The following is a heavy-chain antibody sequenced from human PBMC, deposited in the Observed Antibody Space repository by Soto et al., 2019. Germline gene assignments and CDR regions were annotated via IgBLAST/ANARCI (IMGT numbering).Heavy chain of an antibody. CDR2: IYPGGSDT. Sequence: RGESLKISCKGSGYSFTSYLICWVRQMPVKGLEWMGIIYPGGSDTRYSPSFQGQVTTSADKSISTAYLQWSSLKASDTAMYYCARPMVRGAKSVPWFDPWGQRTLVAVPS. CDR1: GYSFTSYL. D-gene: IGHD3-10*01. V-gene: IGHV5-51*01. J-gene: IGHJ5*02. CDR3: ARPMVRGAKSVPWFDP.